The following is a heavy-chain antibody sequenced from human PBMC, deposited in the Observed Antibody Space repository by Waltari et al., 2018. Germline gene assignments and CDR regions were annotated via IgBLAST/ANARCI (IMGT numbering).Heavy chain of an antibody. D-gene: IGHD4-17*01. V-gene: IGHV1-2*06. CDR2: INPNSGDT. CDR3: ARDLGSDYGNRDY. CDR1: GYTFTGSY. J-gene: IGHJ4*02. Sequence: VHLVQSGAEGKTHGASGYVSCKASGYTFTGSYIQWVRRAPGQGLEWMGRINPNSGDTNYAQKFQGRVTLTRDTSINTAYMELSSLKSDDTAVYYCARDLGSDYGNRDYWGQGTLVTVPS.